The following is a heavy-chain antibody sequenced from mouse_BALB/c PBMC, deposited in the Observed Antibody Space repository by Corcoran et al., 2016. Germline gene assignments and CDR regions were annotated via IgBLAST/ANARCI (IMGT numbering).Heavy chain of an antibody. Sequence: VQLQQSGAELMKPGAAVKISCKATGYTFSSYWIGWVKQRPGHGLEWIGEILPGSGDTKYNEKFKCKATFTADTSSNTAYMQLSSLTSEDSAVYYCARSGWDVGFAYWGQGTLVTVSA. CDR2: ILPGSGDT. CDR1: GYTFSSYW. CDR3: ARSGWDVGFAY. V-gene: IGHV1-9*01. D-gene: IGHD3-1*01. J-gene: IGHJ3*01.